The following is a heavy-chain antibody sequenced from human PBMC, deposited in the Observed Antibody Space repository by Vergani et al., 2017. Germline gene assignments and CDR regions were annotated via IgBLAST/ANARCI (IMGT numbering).Heavy chain of an antibody. CDR2: IIPIFGTA. D-gene: IGHD3-22*01. V-gene: IGHV1-69*01. J-gene: IGHJ2*01. Sequence: QVQLVQSGAEVKKPGSSVKVSCKASGGTFSSYAISWVRQAPGQGLEWMGGIIPIFGTANYAQKFQGRVTITADEPTSTAYMELSSLRSEDTAVYYCARDGAPITMIARLSTQWGRYFDLWGRGTLVTVSS. CDR3: ARDGAPITMIARLSTQWGRYFDL. CDR1: GGTFSSYA.